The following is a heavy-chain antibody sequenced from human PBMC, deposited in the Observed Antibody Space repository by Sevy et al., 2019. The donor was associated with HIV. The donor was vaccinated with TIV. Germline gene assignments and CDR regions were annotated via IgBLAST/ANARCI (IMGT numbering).Heavy chain of an antibody. CDR3: TTERTYYYDSLI. D-gene: IGHD3-22*01. CDR2: IKSKTDGGTT. V-gene: IGHV3-15*01. CDR1: GFTFSNAW. J-gene: IGHJ3*02. Sequence: GGSLRLSCVASGFTFSNAWMSWVRQAPGKGLEWVGRIKSKTDGGTTDYAAPVKGRFTISRDDSKNTLYLQMNSLKTEDTVVYYCTTERTYYYDSLIWGQGTMVTVSS.